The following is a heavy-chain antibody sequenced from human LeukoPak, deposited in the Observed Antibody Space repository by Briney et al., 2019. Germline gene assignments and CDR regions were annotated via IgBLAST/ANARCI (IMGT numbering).Heavy chain of an antibody. D-gene: IGHD3-3*01. CDR1: GFTFSSDA. CDR3: ANDLRFLEWLSTFDY. Sequence: PGGSLRLSCAASGFTFSSDAMIWVRQAPGKGLEWVSAISGSGGSTYYADSVKGRFTISRDNSKNTLYLQMNSLRAEDTAVYYCANDLRFLEWLSTFDYCGQGTLVTVSS. CDR2: ISGSGGST. V-gene: IGHV3-23*01. J-gene: IGHJ4*02.